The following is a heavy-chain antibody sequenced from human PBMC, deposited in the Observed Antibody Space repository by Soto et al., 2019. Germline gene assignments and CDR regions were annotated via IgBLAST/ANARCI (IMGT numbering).Heavy chain of an antibody. CDR1: GGSLSGYY. J-gene: IGHJ4*02. V-gene: IGHV4-59*01. CDR3: AREFYYDSRGIGLDS. Sequence: SETLSLTCTVSGGSLSGYYWSWIRQPPGKGLEWIGDFYSSGSPHHNPSLKNRVSISEDRSKNEFSLKLSSVTAADTAIYYCAREFYYDSRGIGLDSWGQGTLVTVSS. CDR2: FYSSGSP. D-gene: IGHD3-22*01.